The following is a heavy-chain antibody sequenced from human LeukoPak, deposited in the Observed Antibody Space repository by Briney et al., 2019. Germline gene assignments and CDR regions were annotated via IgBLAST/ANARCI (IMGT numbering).Heavy chain of an antibody. J-gene: IGHJ4*02. V-gene: IGHV4-39*01. CDR1: GGSISSGDYY. Sequence: SSETLSLTCTVTGGSISSGDYYRSWLRQPPGKGLEWIASIYSGGMTFYSPSLKSRLTISADTSRNHFSLRLSSVTAADTALYFCARHFDHPTAYFDSWGQGSLVTVSS. CDR3: ARHFDHPTAYFDS. D-gene: IGHD1-14*01. CDR2: IYSGGMT.